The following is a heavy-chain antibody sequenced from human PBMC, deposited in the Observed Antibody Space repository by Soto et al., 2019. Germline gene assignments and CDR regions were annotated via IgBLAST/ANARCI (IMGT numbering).Heavy chain of an antibody. V-gene: IGHV1-18*04. Sequence: ASVKVSCKASGYTFTSYGISWVRQAPGQGLEWMGWISAYNGNTNYAQKLQGRVTMTTDTSTSTAYMELRSLRSDDTAVYYCARRAQPSSGWYRYYYYYGMDVWGQGTTVTVSS. D-gene: IGHD6-19*01. CDR3: ARRAQPSSGWYRYYYYYGMDV. CDR2: ISAYNGNT. J-gene: IGHJ6*02. CDR1: GYTFTSYG.